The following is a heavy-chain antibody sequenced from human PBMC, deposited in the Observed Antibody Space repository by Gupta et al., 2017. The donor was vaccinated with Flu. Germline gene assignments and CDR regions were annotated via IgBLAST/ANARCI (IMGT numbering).Heavy chain of an antibody. CDR1: IGSFTDYW. CDR2: IHHSGLS. CDR3: ARAPTWALDV. V-gene: IGHV4-34*01. Sequence: QVDLQQWGAGLVKPSETLSLTCTVPIGSFTDYWWTWIRQPPGKELEWIGEIHHSGLSKYSPSLKSRLIISVDVSKNQFSLSLTSVTAADPAVYYCARAPTWALDVWGQGVTVTVSS. D-gene: IGHD7-27*01. J-gene: IGHJ6*02.